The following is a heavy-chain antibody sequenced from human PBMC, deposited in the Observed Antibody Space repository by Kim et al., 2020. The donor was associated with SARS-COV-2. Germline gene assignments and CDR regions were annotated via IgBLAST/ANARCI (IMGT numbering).Heavy chain of an antibody. CDR3: ARNHDSYSSGWYRGYWFDP. CDR2: INTNTGNP. Sequence: ASVKVSCKASGYTFTSYAMNWVRQAPGQGLEWMGWINTNTGNPTYAQGFTGRFVFSLDTSVGTAYLQISSLKAEDTAVYYCARNHDSYSSGWYRGYWFDPGVQGPLVCVS. J-gene: IGHJ5*02. CDR1: GYTFTSYA. V-gene: IGHV7-4-1*02. D-gene: IGHD6-19*01.